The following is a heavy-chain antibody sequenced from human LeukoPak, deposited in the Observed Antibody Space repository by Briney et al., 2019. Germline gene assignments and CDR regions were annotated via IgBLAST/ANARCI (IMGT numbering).Heavy chain of an antibody. D-gene: IGHD3-3*01. CDR2: IYYSGST. J-gene: IGHJ5*02. V-gene: IGHV4-59*01. CDR3: ARSEWYRHSLRFDP. Sequence: PSETLSLTCTVSGGSISSYYWSWIRQPPGKGLEWIGFIYYSGSTNYNPSLKSRVTISVDTSKNQFSLKLSSVTAADTAVYYCARSEWYRHSLRFDPWGQGTLVTVSS. CDR1: GGSISSYY.